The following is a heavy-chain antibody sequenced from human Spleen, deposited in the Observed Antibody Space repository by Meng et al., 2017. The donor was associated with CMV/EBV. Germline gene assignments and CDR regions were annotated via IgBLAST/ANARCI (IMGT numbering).Heavy chain of an antibody. V-gene: IGHV4-61*08. Sequence: TVSGGSLRSGGYYWSWIRQPPGKGLEWIGYIYHMGNTNYNPSLKNRVTISVNTSKNQFSLRLSSVTAADTAMYYYARKSPYWYFDLWGRGTLVTVSS. CDR2: IYHMGNT. CDR1: GGSLRSGGYY. CDR3: ARKSPYWYFDL. J-gene: IGHJ2*01.